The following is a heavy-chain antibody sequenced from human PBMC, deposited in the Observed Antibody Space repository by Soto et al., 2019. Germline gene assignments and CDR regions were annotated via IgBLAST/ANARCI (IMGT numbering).Heavy chain of an antibody. V-gene: IGHV6-1*01. CDR1: GDSVSSNSAA. J-gene: IGHJ5*02. CDR2: TYYRSKWYN. D-gene: IGHD6-19*01. CDR3: ARDLAVAGTGTSYNWFDP. Sequence: PSPTLSLPCAISGDSVSSNSAAWNWIRQSPSRGLEWLGRTYYRSKWYNDYAVSVKSRITINPDTSKNQFSLQLNSVTPEDTAVYYCARDLAVAGTGTSYNWFDPWGQGTLVTVSS.